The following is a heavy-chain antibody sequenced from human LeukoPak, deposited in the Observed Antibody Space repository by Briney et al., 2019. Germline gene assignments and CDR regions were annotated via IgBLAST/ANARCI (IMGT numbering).Heavy chain of an antibody. J-gene: IGHJ4*02. CDR3: ANQCGGGCSGDH. Sequence: GGSLRLSCAASGFTFSSYGMHWVRQAPGKGLEWVTFIRYDGSNKYFADSVKGRFTISRDNSKNTLFLQMNILRAEDSAVYYCANQCGGGCSGDHWGQGTLVTVSS. V-gene: IGHV3-30*02. CDR1: GFTFSSYG. D-gene: IGHD2-21*02. CDR2: IRYDGSNK.